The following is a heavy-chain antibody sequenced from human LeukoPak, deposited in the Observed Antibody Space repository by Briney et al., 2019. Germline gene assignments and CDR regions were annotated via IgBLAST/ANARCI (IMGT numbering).Heavy chain of an antibody. D-gene: IGHD3-10*01. V-gene: IGHV3-30*18. CDR3: AKTELRFGISWGFDC. Sequence: PGRSLRLACAASGFTFSSHGMHWVRQAPGKGLGWVAVISYDGSNKYYADSVKGRFTISRDNSKNTLYLQMNSLRAEDTAVYYCAKTELRFGISWGFDCWGQGTLVTVSS. J-gene: IGHJ4*02. CDR2: ISYDGSNK. CDR1: GFTFSSHG.